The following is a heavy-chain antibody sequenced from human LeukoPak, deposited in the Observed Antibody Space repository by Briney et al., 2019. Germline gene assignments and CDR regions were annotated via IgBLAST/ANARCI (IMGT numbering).Heavy chain of an antibody. Sequence: GGSLRLSCAASGFTFSKYWMPWVRQAPGKGLESVSRINTDGTVTTYADSVKGRFTVSRDNAKNTLYLQMNSLRAEDTAVYYCARVIAAPPFDYWGQGTLVTVSS. CDR3: ARVIAAPPFDY. CDR1: GFTFSKYW. CDR2: INTDGTVT. D-gene: IGHD6-6*01. V-gene: IGHV3-74*01. J-gene: IGHJ4*02.